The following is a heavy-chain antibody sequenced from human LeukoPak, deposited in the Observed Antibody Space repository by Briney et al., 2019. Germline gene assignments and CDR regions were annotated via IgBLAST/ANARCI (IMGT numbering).Heavy chain of an antibody. Sequence: SETLSLTCTVSGGSISSGGYYWSWIRQPPGKGLEWIGYIYHSGSTYYNPSLKSRVTISVDRSKNQFSLKLSSVTAADTAVYYCARGESTHGSLPAFDIWGQGTMVTVSS. CDR1: GGSISSGGYY. CDR2: IYHSGST. V-gene: IGHV4-30-2*01. D-gene: IGHD1-26*01. J-gene: IGHJ3*02. CDR3: ARGESTHGSLPAFDI.